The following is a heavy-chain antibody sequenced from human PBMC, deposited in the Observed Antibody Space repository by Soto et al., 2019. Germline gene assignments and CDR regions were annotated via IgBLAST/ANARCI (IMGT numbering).Heavy chain of an antibody. CDR2: IYYSGST. CDR1: GGSISSSSYY. CDR3: ARLPDEGYYYGMDV. V-gene: IGHV4-39*01. J-gene: IGHJ6*02. Sequence: SETLSLTCTVSGGSISSSSYYWGWIRQPPGKGLEWIGSIYYSGSTYYNPSLKSRVTISVDTSKNQFSLKLSSVTAADTAVYYCARLPDEGYYYGMDVWGQGTTVTVSS.